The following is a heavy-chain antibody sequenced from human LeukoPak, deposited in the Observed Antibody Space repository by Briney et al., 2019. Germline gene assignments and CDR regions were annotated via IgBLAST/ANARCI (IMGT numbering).Heavy chain of an antibody. CDR1: GFVFSSYA. D-gene: IGHD4-17*01. Sequence: GGSLRLSCAASGFVFSSYAMSWVRQAPGKGLEWVSTLSDSGGKTYYADSVKGRFTISRDNSKDTLYLQMNSLRAEDTAVYYCAKVGLRLGGDYWGQGTLVTVSS. CDR3: AKVGLRLGGDY. V-gene: IGHV3-23*01. J-gene: IGHJ4*02. CDR2: LSDSGGKT.